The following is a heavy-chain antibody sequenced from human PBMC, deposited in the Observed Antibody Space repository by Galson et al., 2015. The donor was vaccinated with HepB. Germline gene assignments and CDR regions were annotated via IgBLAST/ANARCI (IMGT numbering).Heavy chain of an antibody. CDR1: GGSISSYY. V-gene: IGHV4-59*01. D-gene: IGHD4-17*01. J-gene: IGHJ2*01. CDR3: AAQVTTGSYWYFDL. Sequence: ETLSLTCTVSGGSISSYYWSWIRQPPGKGLEWIGYIYYSGSTNYNPSLKSRVTISVDTSKNQFSLKLSSVTAADTAVYYCAAQVTTGSYWYFDLWGRGTLVTVSS. CDR2: IYYSGST.